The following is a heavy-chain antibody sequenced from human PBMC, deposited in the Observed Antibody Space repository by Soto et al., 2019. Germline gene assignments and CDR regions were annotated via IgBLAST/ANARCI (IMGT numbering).Heavy chain of an antibody. CDR2: INAANGNT. D-gene: IGHD5-18*01. CDR1: GYTFTTYA. Sequence: PSVKVSCKASGYTFTTYAMHWVRQAPGQRLEWMGWINAANGNTKYSQKFQGRVTITRDTSASTAYMELSSLRSEDTAVYYCARSLMNTAMVTFYYFDYWGQGTLVTVSS. CDR3: ARSLMNTAMVTFYYFDY. J-gene: IGHJ4*02. V-gene: IGHV1-3*01.